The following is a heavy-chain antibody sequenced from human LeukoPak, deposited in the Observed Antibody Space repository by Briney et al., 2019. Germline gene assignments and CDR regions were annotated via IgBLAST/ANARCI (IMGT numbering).Heavy chain of an antibody. Sequence: PSQTLSLTCTVSGGSISSGSYYWSWIRQPAGKGLEWIGRIYTSGSTNYNPSLKSRVTISVDTFKNQFSLKLSSVTAADTAVYYCARDDHSNYGMDVWGQGTTVTVSS. CDR3: ARDDHSNYGMDV. V-gene: IGHV4-61*02. D-gene: IGHD2-15*01. J-gene: IGHJ6*02. CDR2: IYTSGST. CDR1: GGSISSGSYY.